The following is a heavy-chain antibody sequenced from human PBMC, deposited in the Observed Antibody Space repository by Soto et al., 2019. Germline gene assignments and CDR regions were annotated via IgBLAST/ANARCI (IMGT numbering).Heavy chain of an antibody. CDR1: GFTFSSYA. D-gene: IGHD6-19*01. CDR3: ARAVAVPADFDY. V-gene: IGHV3-30-3*01. Sequence: GGSLRLSCAASGFTFSSYAMHWVRQAPGKGLEWVEFLSYVGSIKYYADSVKGRFTISRDNSKNTLFLQMNSLRFEDTAVFYCARAVAVPADFDYWGQGTLVTVSS. CDR2: LSYVGSIK. J-gene: IGHJ4*02.